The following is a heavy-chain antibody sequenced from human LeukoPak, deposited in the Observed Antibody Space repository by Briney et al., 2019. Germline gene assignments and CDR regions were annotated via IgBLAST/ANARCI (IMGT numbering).Heavy chain of an antibody. D-gene: IGHD3-22*01. Sequence: SETLSLTCTVSCGSISSSSYYWGWIRQPPGKGLEWIGSIYYSGSTYYNPSLKSRVTISVDTSKNQFSLKLSSVTAADTAVYYCARDGAEYYYDSSGFNAFDIWGQGTMVTVSS. CDR1: CGSISSSSYY. V-gene: IGHV4-39*07. CDR2: IYYSGST. CDR3: ARDGAEYYYDSSGFNAFDI. J-gene: IGHJ3*02.